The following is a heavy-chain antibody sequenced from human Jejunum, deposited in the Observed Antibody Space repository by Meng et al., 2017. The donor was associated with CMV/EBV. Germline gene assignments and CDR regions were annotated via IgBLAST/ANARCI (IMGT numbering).Heavy chain of an antibody. Sequence: QVQRQESGPGLVKPYNTLSFPCSVSGGSIGSGDYYWSWIRQPPGKGLEWIGYIHDTGSTYYNPSLKSRVDISLGTSRNHFSLTLSSVTAEDTAVYFCARGSIFVSFDSWGQGTLVTVSS. CDR2: IHDTGST. D-gene: IGHD3-3*01. J-gene: IGHJ4*02. CDR3: ARGSIFVSFDS. CDR1: GGSIGSGDYY. V-gene: IGHV4-30-4*08.